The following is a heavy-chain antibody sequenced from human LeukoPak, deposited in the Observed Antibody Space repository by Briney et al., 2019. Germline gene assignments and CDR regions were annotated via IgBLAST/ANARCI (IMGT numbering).Heavy chain of an antibody. Sequence: SETLSLTCTVPGASVSSGSHYWSWIRQPPGKGLEWIGYIFYSGSTNYNPSLKSRVTMSVDTSKDQFSLKLNSVTAADTAVYYCARDRFALTFDYWGQGILVTVSS. V-gene: IGHV4-61*01. J-gene: IGHJ4*02. CDR2: IFYSGST. D-gene: IGHD3-16*01. CDR3: ARDRFALTFDY. CDR1: GASVSSGSHY.